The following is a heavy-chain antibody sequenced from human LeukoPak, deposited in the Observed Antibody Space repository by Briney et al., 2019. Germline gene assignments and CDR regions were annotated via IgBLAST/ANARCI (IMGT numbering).Heavy chain of an antibody. Sequence: PGGSLRLSCAASGFTFDDYAMHWVRQAPGKGLEWVSGISWNSGSIGYADSVKGRFTISRDNAKNSLYLQMNSLRAEDTAVYYCARDGIAVAGTVDYWGQGTLVTVSS. V-gene: IGHV3-9*01. CDR3: ARDGIAVAGTVDY. CDR1: GFTFDDYA. CDR2: ISWNSGSI. D-gene: IGHD6-19*01. J-gene: IGHJ4*02.